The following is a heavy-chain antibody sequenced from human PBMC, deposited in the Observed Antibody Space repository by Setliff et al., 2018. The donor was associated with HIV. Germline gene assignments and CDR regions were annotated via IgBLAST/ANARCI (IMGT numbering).Heavy chain of an antibody. J-gene: IGHJ2*01. CDR2: IYTSGST. CDR3: ARGLSSGWYGYWYFDL. D-gene: IGHD6-19*01. CDR1: GGSISSGSYY. V-gene: IGHV4-61*09. Sequence: SETLSLTCTVSGGSISSGSYYWSWIRQPAGKGLEWIGHIYTSGSTNYNPSLKSRVTISVDTSKNQFSLKLSSVTAADTAVYYCARGLSSGWYGYWYFDLWGRGTLVPSPQ.